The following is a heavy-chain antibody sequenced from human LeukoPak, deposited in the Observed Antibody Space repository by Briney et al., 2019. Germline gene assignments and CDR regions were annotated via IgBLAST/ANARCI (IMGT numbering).Heavy chain of an antibody. J-gene: IGHJ4*02. D-gene: IGHD2-15*01. Sequence: PGGSLRLSCAASVFTYSRYAMSWVRQPRGKGLEWVSTINNSGGSTYYADSVEGRFTISKDNSKNTLYLQMNSLRTEDTAVYYCAKSGWQLTSAYYFDYWGQGTLVTVSS. CDR2: INNSGGST. V-gene: IGHV3-23*01. CDR1: VFTYSRYA. CDR3: AKSGWQLTSAYYFDY.